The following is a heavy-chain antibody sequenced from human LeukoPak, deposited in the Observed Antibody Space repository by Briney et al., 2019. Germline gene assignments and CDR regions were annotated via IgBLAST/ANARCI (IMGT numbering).Heavy chain of an antibody. D-gene: IGHD3-10*01. CDR1: GYTFTSYA. Sequence: ASVKVSCKASGYTFTSYAMHWVRQAPGQRLEWMGWINAGNGNTKYSQEFQGRVTITRDTSASTAYMELSSLRSEDMAVYYCARDLPHYYGSGSYGDYWGQGTLVTVSS. CDR3: ARDLPHYYGSGSYGDY. CDR2: INAGNGNT. J-gene: IGHJ4*02. V-gene: IGHV1-3*03.